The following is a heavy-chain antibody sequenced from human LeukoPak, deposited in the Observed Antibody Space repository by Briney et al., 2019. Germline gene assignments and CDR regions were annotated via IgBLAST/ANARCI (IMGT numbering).Heavy chain of an antibody. Sequence: PPETLSLTCAVYGGSFSGYYWSWIRQPPGKGLEWIGEINHSGSTNYNPSLKSRVTISVDTSKNQFSLKLSSVTAADTAVYYCAISSYYYGMDVWGQGTTVTVSS. CDR1: GGSFSGYY. CDR3: AISSYYYGMDV. V-gene: IGHV4-34*01. J-gene: IGHJ6*02. CDR2: INHSGST.